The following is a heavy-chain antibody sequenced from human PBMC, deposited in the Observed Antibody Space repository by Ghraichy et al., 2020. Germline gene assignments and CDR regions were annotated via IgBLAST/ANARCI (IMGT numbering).Heavy chain of an antibody. Sequence: SQTLSLTCTVSGGSISSSSYYWGWIRQPPGKGLEWIGSIYYSGSTYYNPSLKSRVTISVDTSKNQFSLKLSSVTAADTAVYYCARSQRLRSVDLYAFDIWGQGTMVTVSS. D-gene: IGHD3-10*02. V-gene: IGHV4-39*01. J-gene: IGHJ3*02. CDR2: IYYSGST. CDR3: ARSQRLRSVDLYAFDI. CDR1: GGSISSSSYY.